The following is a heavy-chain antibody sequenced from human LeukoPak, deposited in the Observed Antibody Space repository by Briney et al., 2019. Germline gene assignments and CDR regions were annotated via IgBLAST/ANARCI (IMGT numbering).Heavy chain of an antibody. CDR3: AKDREEGFGEFYYYYYYGMDV. CDR1: GFTFSSYG. CDR2: ISYDGSNK. D-gene: IGHD3-10*01. Sequence: PGGSLRLSCAASGFTFSSYGMHWVRQAPGKGLEWVAVISYDGSNKYYADSVKGRFTISRDNSKNTLYLQMNSLRAEDAAVYYCAKDREEGFGEFYYYYYYGMDVWGRGTTVTVSS. V-gene: IGHV3-30*18. J-gene: IGHJ6*02.